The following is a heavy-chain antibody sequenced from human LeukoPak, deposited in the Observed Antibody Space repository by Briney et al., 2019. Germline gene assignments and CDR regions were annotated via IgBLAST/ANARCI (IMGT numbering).Heavy chain of an antibody. CDR2: IKRDGSEK. Sequence: PGGSLRLSCAASGFTISSYWMSWVRQAPGKGLEWVANIKRDGSEKYYVDSVKGRFTISRDNAKNSPYLQMNSLRVEDTAVYYCVRDDGATKPCWGQGTLVTVSS. D-gene: IGHD1-26*01. J-gene: IGHJ4*02. CDR3: VRDDGATKPC. V-gene: IGHV3-7*01. CDR1: GFTISSYW.